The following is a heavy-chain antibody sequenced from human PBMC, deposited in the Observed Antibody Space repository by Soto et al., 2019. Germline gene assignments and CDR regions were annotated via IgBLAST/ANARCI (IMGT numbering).Heavy chain of an antibody. CDR1: GFTFDDYA. Sequence: EVQLVESGGGLVQPGRSLRLSCAASGFTFDDYAMHWVRQAPGKGLEWVSGISWNSGSIGYADSVKGRFTISRDNAKNSLYLLMNSLRAEDTAVYYCAKDRAAAPDYWGQGTLVTVSS. J-gene: IGHJ4*02. CDR3: AKDRAAAPDY. V-gene: IGHV3-9*01. D-gene: IGHD6-13*01. CDR2: ISWNSGSI.